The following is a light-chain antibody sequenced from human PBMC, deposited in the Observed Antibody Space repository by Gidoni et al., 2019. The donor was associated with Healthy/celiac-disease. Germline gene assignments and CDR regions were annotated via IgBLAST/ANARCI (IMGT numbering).Light chain of an antibody. CDR1: QSVSSY. CDR2: DAS. CDR3: QQRSNWPPRYS. Sequence: EIVLTQSPATLSLSPGERATLSCRASQSVSSYLAWYQQKPVQAPRLLIYDASNRATGIPARFSGSGSGTDFTLTISSLEPEDFAVYYCQQRSNWPPRYSFXQXTKLEIK. V-gene: IGKV3-11*01. J-gene: IGKJ2*03.